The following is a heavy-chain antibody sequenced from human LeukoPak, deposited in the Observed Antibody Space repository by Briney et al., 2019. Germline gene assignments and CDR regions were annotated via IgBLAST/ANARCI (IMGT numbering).Heavy chain of an antibody. CDR3: ARGRTSSTSCYIS. J-gene: IGHJ4*02. V-gene: IGHV3-21*01. CDR2: ISSSSSYI. CDR1: GFTFSSYS. D-gene: IGHD2-2*02. Sequence: KAGGSLRLSCAASGFTFSSYSMNWVRQAPGKGLEWVSSISSSSSYIYYADSMKGRFTISRDNAKNSLYLQMNSLRAEDTAVYYRARGRTSSTSCYISWGQGTLVTVSS.